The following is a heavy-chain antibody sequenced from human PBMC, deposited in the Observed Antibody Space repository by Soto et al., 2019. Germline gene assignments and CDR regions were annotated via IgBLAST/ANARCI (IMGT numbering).Heavy chain of an antibody. D-gene: IGHD2-2*01. J-gene: IGHJ6*02. CDR2: IIPLSATT. V-gene: IGHV1-69*06. CDR1: GGTLSNNA. Sequence: QVQLVQSGTEVKKPGSSVKVSCTASGGTLSNNAISWVRQAPGQGLEWMGGIIPLSATTNYAQKFQGRVTITADRSTSTAYMELTSLTSEDKAVYYCARGIDDRGSVVGTAANHWYYGMDVWGHGTTVTVSS. CDR3: ARGIDDRGSVVGTAANHWYYGMDV.